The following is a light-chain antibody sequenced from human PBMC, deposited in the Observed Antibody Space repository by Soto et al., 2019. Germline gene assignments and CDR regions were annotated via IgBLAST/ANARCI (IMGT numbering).Light chain of an antibody. J-gene: IGKJ4*01. Sequence: DIVMTQSPDSLAVSLGERATINCKSSQSVLYSSNNKNYLTWYQQKPGQPPKLLIYWASTRESGVPDRFSGSGSGTDFTLTISSLQAKDVAVYYCQQYYSTLTFGGGTKVEIK. CDR1: QSVLYSSNNKNY. CDR3: QQYYSTLT. V-gene: IGKV4-1*01. CDR2: WAS.